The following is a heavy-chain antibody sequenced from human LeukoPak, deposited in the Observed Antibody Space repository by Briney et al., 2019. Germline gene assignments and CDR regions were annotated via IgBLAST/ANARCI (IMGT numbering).Heavy chain of an antibody. D-gene: IGHD1-7*01. CDR1: GGSISTYY. CDR2: IYVTGST. Sequence: SQTLSLTCTLSGGSISTYYWSWIRQPAGKALEWIGRIYVTGSTTYNPSLESRVAMSLDTSKNHFSLKLRSVTAADTAVYYCARDSGTTGEVKFDPWGQGTLVTVSS. V-gene: IGHV4-4*07. J-gene: IGHJ5*02. CDR3: ARDSGTTGEVKFDP.